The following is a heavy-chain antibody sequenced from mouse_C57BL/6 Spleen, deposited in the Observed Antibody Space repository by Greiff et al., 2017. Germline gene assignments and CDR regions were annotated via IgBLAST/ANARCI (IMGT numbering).Heavy chain of an antibody. CDR2: INPSTGGT. Sequence: EVQLQQSGPELVKPGASVKISCKASGYSFTGYYMNWVKQSPEKSLEWIGEINPSTGGTTYNQKFKAKATLTVDKSSSTAYMQLKSLTSEDSAVYYCARLGSSGEEGFDYWGQGTTLTVSS. D-gene: IGHD3-2*02. J-gene: IGHJ2*01. CDR3: ARLGSSGEEGFDY. V-gene: IGHV1-42*01. CDR1: GYSFTGYY.